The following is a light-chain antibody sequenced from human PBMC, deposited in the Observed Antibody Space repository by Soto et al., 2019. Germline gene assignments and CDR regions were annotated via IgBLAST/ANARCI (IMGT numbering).Light chain of an antibody. CDR3: TSYTSISTYV. CDR2: EVS. J-gene: IGLJ1*01. CDR1: SSDVGDYNY. Sequence: QSALTQPASVSGSPGQSITISCTGTSSDVGDYNYVSWYQQHPGKAPKLMIFEVSNRPSGVSNLSSGSKSGNTASLTISGLQAEDEADYFCTSYTSISTYVFGTGTKVTVL. V-gene: IGLV2-14*01.